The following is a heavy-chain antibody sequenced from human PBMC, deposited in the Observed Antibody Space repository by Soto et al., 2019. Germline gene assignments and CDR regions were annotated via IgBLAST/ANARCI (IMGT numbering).Heavy chain of an antibody. Sequence: QLQLQESGPGLVKPSGTLSLTCAVSGDSISSSNWWSWARQPPEKGLEWIGEIYHSGSTNYNPSHKNRVTTSLHKSKIQCSLKLTSVTAAATAVYYCARAGFSSSWRTDCFAYWGQGTLVAVSS. CDR3: ARAGFSSSWRTDCFAY. J-gene: IGHJ4*02. CDR1: GDSISSSNW. V-gene: IGHV4-4*02. CDR2: IYHSGST. D-gene: IGHD6-13*01.